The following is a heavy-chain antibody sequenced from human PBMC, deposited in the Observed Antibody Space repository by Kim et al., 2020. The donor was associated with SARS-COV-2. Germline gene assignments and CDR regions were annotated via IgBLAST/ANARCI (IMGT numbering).Heavy chain of an antibody. Sequence: SETLSLTCTVSGGSVSSGSYYWSWIRQPPGKGLEWIGYIYYSGSTNYNPSLKNRVTISVDTSKNQFSLKLSSVTAADTAVYYCAREGYYYGMDVWGQGTT. CDR3: AREGYYYGMDV. CDR1: GGSVSSGSYY. V-gene: IGHV4-61*01. J-gene: IGHJ6*02. CDR2: IYYSGST.